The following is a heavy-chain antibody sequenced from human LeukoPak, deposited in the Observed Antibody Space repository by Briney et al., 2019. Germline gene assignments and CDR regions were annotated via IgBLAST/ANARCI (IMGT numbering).Heavy chain of an antibody. CDR2: ISAYNGDR. J-gene: IGHJ5*02. Sequence: ASVKVSCMASGYTFTNYGVTWVRQAPGQGLEWIGWISAYNGDRNYVQKFQGRVTMTTDTSTSTAYMELRNLTSDDSATYYCARDTNSAGDLTWFDPWGQGTLVTVFS. CDR3: ARDTNSAGDLTWFDP. D-gene: IGHD2-2*01. CDR1: GYTFTNYG. V-gene: IGHV1-18*04.